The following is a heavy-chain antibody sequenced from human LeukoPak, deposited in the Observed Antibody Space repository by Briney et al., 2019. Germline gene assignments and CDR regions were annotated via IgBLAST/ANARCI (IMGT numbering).Heavy chain of an antibody. CDR3: AKTNNSLVRKSYFDY. D-gene: IGHD1-14*01. Sequence: SETLSLTCTVSGGSISSYYWSWIRQPAGKRLEWIGRISSSGSTNYNPSLKSRVTMSVDSSKNQFSLILISVTAADTAVYYCAKTNNSLVRKSYFDYWGQGTLVTVSS. V-gene: IGHV4-4*07. CDR2: ISSSGST. CDR1: GGSISSYY. J-gene: IGHJ4*02.